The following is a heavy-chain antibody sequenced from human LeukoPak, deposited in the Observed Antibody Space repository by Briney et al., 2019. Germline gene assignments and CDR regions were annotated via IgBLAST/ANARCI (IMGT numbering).Heavy chain of an antibody. CDR2: IKTDGSDR. V-gene: IGHV3-74*01. CDR3: IRDFLTVTTNDY. CDR1: GFRFSDYW. D-gene: IGHD4-11*01. J-gene: IGHJ4*02. Sequence: GGSLRLSCVVSGFRFSDYWMHWVRKAPGKGLVWVSGIKTDGSDRRYADFVTGRFTVSRDNAKNTLFLQMNSLRAEDTAVYYCIRDFLTVTTNDYWGQGTLVTVSS.